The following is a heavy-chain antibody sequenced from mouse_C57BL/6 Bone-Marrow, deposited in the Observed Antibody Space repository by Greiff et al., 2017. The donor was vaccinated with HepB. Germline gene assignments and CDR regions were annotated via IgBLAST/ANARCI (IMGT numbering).Heavy chain of an antibody. D-gene: IGHD1-1*01. J-gene: IGHJ4*01. CDR1: GFTFSDYY. Sequence: EVKLVESGGGLVKPGGSLKLSCAASGFTFSDYYMYWVRQTPEKRLEWVAYISNGGGSTYYPDTVKGRFTISRDNAKNTLYLQMSRLKSEDTAMYYCARRFITTVVATDYAMDYWGQGTSVTVSS. CDR3: ARRFITTVVATDYAMDY. V-gene: IGHV5-12*01. CDR2: ISNGGGST.